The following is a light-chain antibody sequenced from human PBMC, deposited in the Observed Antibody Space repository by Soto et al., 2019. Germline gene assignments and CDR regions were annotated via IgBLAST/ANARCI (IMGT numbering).Light chain of an antibody. J-gene: IGKJ5*01. CDR3: QQYNNWPFS. CDR2: DVS. CDR1: QGVTTN. Sequence: EIVLTQPPGTLSLSPGERATLSCRAGQGVTTNFAWYQQKSGQSPRLLIYDVSTRATGVPARFSGTGSETDLTLTISGLQSEDSAVYFCQQYNNWPFSFGQGTRLEIK. V-gene: IGKV3-15*01.